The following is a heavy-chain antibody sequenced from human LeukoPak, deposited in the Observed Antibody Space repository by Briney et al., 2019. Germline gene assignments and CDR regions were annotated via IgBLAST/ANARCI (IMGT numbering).Heavy chain of an antibody. Sequence: GGSLRLSCAASGFTFSSYWMNWARQAPGKGLEWVASINHNGNVNYYVDSVKGRFTISRDNAKNSLYLQMSNLRAEDTAVYYCACYIRGLITWGQGTLVTVSS. CDR3: ACYIRGLIT. CDR2: INHNGNVN. D-gene: IGHD3-10*02. J-gene: IGHJ4*02. CDR1: GFTFSSYW. V-gene: IGHV3-7*03.